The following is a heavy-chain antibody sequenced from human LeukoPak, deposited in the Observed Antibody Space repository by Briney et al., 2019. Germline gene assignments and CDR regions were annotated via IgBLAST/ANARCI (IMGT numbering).Heavy chain of an antibody. CDR3: AKDRYSYGQYSGYDRYFDY. CDR2: ISGSGGST. V-gene: IGHV3-23*01. CDR1: GFTFSSYA. Sequence: PGGSPRLSCAASGFTFSSYAMSWVRQAPGKGLEWVSAISGSGGSTYYADSVKGRFTISRDNSKNTLYLQMNSLRAEDTAVYYCAKDRYSYGQYSGYDRYFDYWGQGTLVTVTS. J-gene: IGHJ4*02. D-gene: IGHD5-12*01.